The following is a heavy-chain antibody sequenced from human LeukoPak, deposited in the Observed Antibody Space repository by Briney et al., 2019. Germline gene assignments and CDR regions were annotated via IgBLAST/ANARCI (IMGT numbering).Heavy chain of an antibody. V-gene: IGHV3-53*01. Sequence: PGGSLRLSCAASGFTVSSNYMSWVRQAPGKGLEWVSVIYSGGSTYYADSVKGRFTISRDNSKNTLYLQMNSLRAEDTAVYYCAREGRWLLLRFPWYFDFWGRGTLVTVSS. CDR1: GFTVSSNY. J-gene: IGHJ2*01. CDR2: IYSGGST. D-gene: IGHD3-22*01. CDR3: AREGRWLLLRFPWYFDF.